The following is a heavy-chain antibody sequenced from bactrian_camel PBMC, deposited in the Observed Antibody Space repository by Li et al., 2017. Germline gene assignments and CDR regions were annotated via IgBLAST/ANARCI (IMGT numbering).Heavy chain of an antibody. Sequence: QLVESGGGLVQPGGSLRLSCAASGFTFSAYDMTWVRQTAGKGLEWVSTVDSTGGSSGYVASVKGRFTVSRDNRNSTLYLEMSSLKTEDTAVYYCVVDSGSWSGPFTTGWGQGTQVTVS. CDR3: VVDSGSWSGPFTTG. J-gene: IGHJ4*01. CDR1: GFTFSAYD. CDR2: VDSTGGSS. D-gene: IGHD2*01. V-gene: IGHV3S40*01.